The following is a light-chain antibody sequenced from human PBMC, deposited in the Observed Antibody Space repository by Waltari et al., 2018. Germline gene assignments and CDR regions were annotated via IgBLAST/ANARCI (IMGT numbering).Light chain of an antibody. CDR3: QKYNTYPYT. CDR1: QDIGNF. V-gene: IGKV1-27*01. Sequence: IDMTQSPPSLSASVGDRITVNCRASQDIGNFLAWYQQTPGKRPKLLIYAASTLQAGVPSRFSGSGSGTDFTLTVSNLQPEDVATYYCQKYNTYPYTFGPGTKVDI. J-gene: IGKJ3*01. CDR2: AAS.